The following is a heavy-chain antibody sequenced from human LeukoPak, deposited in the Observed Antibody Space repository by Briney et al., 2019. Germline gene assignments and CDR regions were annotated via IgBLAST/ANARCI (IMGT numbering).Heavy chain of an antibody. V-gene: IGHV3-23*05. D-gene: IGHD6-19*01. J-gene: IGHJ4*02. Sequence: GGSLRLSCTASGFSFSTYSMTWVRQGPGKGLEWVSSIYNSGSKTFYADSVKGRITISRDNSKNTLYLQMNSLTAEDTAIYYCSKDVVPDSGWDLDYWGQGTLVTVSS. CDR2: IYNSGSKT. CDR1: GFSFSTYS. CDR3: SKDVVPDSGWDLDY.